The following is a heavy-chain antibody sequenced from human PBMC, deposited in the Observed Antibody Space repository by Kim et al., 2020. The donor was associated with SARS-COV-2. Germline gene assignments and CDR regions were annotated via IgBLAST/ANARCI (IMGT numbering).Heavy chain of an antibody. V-gene: IGHV3-15*01. CDR3: TTGSISSSQDYYYYYGMDV. J-gene: IGHJ6*02. D-gene: IGHD6-13*01. CDR1: GFTFSNAW. Sequence: GGSLRLSCAASGFTFSNAWMSWVRQAPGKGLEWVGRIKSKTDGGTTDYAAPVKGRFTISRDDSKNTLYLQMNSLKTDDTAVYYCTTGSISSSQDYYYYYGMDVWGQGTTVTVSS. CDR2: IKSKTDGGTT.